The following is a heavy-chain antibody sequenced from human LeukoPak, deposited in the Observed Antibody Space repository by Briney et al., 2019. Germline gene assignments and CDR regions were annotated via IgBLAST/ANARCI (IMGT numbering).Heavy chain of an antibody. CDR1: GYTFTGYY. J-gene: IGHJ4*02. CDR2: INPNSGGT. V-gene: IGHV1-2*02. D-gene: IGHD3-10*01. Sequence: ASVKVSCKASGYTFTGYYMHWVRQAPGQGLEWMGWINPNSGGTNYAQKFQGRVTMTRDTSISTAYMELSRLRSDDTAVYYCARITMVRGEEIFDYWGQGTPVTVSS. CDR3: ARITMVRGEEIFDY.